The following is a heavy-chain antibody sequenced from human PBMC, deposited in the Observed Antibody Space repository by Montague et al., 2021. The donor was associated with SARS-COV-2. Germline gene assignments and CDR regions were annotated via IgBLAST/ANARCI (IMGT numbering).Heavy chain of an antibody. CDR1: GLSLSTSGVG. Sequence: VKPTQPLTLTCTFSGLSLSTSGVGVGWIRQPPGKALEWLALIYWNDDKRYSPSLKSRLTITKDTSKNQVVLTMTNMDPVDTATYYCALTRVSYDILTGYYHRDAFDIWGQGTMVTVSS. D-gene: IGHD3-9*01. J-gene: IGHJ3*02. CDR3: ALTRVSYDILTGYYHRDAFDI. V-gene: IGHV2-5*01. CDR2: IYWNDDK.